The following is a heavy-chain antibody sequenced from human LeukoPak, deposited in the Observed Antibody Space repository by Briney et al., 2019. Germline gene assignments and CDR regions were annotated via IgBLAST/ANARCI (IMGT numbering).Heavy chain of an antibody. V-gene: IGHV3-23*01. CDR2: ISGSGGST. D-gene: IGHD5-12*01. Sequence: GGSLRLSCAASGFTFSSYGMNWVRQAPGKGLEWVSGISGSGGSTYYADSVKGRFTISRDNSKNTLFLQMNSLRAEDTAVYYCASSQVDLDYWGQGTLVTVSS. J-gene: IGHJ4*02. CDR3: ASSQVDLDY. CDR1: GFTFSSYG.